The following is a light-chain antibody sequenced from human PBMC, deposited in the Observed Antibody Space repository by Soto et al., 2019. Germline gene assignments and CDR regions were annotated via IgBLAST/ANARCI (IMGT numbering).Light chain of an antibody. CDR1: RDISNY. CDR3: QQNDNLPPLT. J-gene: IGKJ4*01. Sequence: DIQMTQSPSSLSASVGDRVTITCQASRDISNYLNWYQHKPGKVPKLLIYDASKLETGVPSRFGGGGSGTHFTFTINSLQPXXXXXXYCQQNDNLPPLTFGGGTKVDIK. CDR2: DAS. V-gene: IGKV1-33*01.